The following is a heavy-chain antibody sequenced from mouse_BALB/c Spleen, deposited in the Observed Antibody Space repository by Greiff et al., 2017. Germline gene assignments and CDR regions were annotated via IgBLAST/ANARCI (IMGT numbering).Heavy chain of an antibody. CDR3: ARGGGYDPYYFDY. J-gene: IGHJ2*01. V-gene: IGHV5-6-5*01. CDR2: ISSGGST. Sequence: DVMLVESGGGLVKPGGSLKLSCAASGFTFSSYAMSWVRQTPEKRLEWVASISSGGSTYYPDSVKGRFTISRDNARNILYLQMSSLRSEDTAMYYCARGGGYDPYYFDYWGQGTTLTVSS. D-gene: IGHD2-2*01. CDR1: GFTFSSYA.